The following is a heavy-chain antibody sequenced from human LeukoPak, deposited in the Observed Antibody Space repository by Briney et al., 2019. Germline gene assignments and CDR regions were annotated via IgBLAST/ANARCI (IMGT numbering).Heavy chain of an antibody. V-gene: IGHV4-31*03. Sequence: SETLSLTCTVSGGSISSGGYYWSWIRQHPGKGLVCIGYIYYSGSTYYNPSLKSRVTISVDTAKNQFSLKLSSVTAADTAVHYCAKFGGSFAFLDYWGQGTLVTVSS. J-gene: IGHJ4*02. CDR2: IYYSGST. CDR1: GGSISSGGYY. D-gene: IGHD1-26*01. CDR3: AKFGGSFAFLDY.